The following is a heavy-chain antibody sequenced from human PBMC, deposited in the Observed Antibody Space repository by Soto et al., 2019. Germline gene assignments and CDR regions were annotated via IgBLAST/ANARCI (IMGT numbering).Heavy chain of an antibody. Sequence: RASVKVSCKASGCTFTSYDIYWVRQATGQGLEWMGWMNPNTGNSGYAQKFQGRVTMTSDTSISTAHMELSSLRSEDTAVYYCARRAETNGWNGFGADKYYFDFWGQGTLVTVSS. V-gene: IGHV1-8*01. CDR3: ARRAETNGWNGFGADKYYFDF. D-gene: IGHD1-1*01. J-gene: IGHJ4*02. CDR1: GCTFTSYD. CDR2: MNPNTGNS.